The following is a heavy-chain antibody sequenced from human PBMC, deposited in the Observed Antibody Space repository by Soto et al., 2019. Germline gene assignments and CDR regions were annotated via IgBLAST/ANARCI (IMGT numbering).Heavy chain of an antibody. CDR2: IWYDGSNK. J-gene: IGHJ4*02. D-gene: IGHD6-13*01. Sequence: LRLSCAASGFTFSSYGMHWVRQAPGKGLEWVAVIWYDGSNKYYADSVKGRFTISRDNSKNTLYLQMNSLRAEDTAVYYCARTSEGGYSSSWYRHQLSYWGQGTLVTVSS. CDR3: ARTSEGGYSSSWYRHQLSY. CDR1: GFTFSSYG. V-gene: IGHV3-33*01.